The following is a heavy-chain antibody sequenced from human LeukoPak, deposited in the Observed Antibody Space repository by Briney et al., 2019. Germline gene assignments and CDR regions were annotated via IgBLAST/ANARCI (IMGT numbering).Heavy chain of an antibody. Sequence: SETLSLTCAVYGGSFSGYYWSWIRQPPGKGLEWIGEINHSGSTNYNPSLKSRVTISVDTSKNQFSLKLSSVTAADTAVYYCATPGYSATDGFDHWGQGTLVTVSS. CDR2: INHSGST. V-gene: IGHV4-34*01. CDR3: ATPGYSATDGFDH. CDR1: GGSFSGYY. D-gene: IGHD1-26*01. J-gene: IGHJ4*02.